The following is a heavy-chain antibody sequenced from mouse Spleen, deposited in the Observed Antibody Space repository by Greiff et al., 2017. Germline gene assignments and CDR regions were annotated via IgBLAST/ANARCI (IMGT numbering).Heavy chain of an antibody. J-gene: IGHJ4*01. CDR3: ARYGNDDYAMDY. Sequence: EVQLQQSGPGLVKPSQSLSLTCSVTGYSITSGYYWNWIRQFPGNKLEWMGYISYDGSNNYNPSLKNRISITRDTSKNQFFLKLNSVTTEDTATYYCARYGNDDYAMDYWGQGTSVTVSS. CDR1: GYSITSGYY. V-gene: IGHV3-6*01. D-gene: IGHD2-2*01. CDR2: ISYDGSN.